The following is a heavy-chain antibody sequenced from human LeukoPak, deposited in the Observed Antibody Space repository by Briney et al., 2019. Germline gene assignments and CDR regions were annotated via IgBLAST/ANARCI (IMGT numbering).Heavy chain of an antibody. J-gene: IGHJ3*02. D-gene: IGHD3-9*01. CDR2: VNPNSGGT. CDR1: GYTFTGYY. V-gene: IGHV1-2*02. Sequence: ASVKVYCKASGYTFTGYYMLWVLRAPGQGLEWRVWVNPNSGGTNYAQKFQGKVTMTRDTSISTAYMELSRLRSDDTTVYYCARVILRYFDWSGGNVGFDIWGQGTMVTVSS. CDR3: ARVILRYFDWSGGNVGFDI.